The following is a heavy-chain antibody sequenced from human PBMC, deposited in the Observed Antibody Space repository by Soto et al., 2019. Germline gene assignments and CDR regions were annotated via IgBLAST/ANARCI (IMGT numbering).Heavy chain of an antibody. V-gene: IGHV1-69*06. CDR1: GGTFSSYA. CDR2: IIPIFGTA. CDR3: ARSTAFQFSRLYGMDV. D-gene: IGHD4-17*01. J-gene: IGHJ6*02. Sequence: GASVKVSCKASGGTFSSYAISWVRQAPGQGLEWMGGIIPIFGTANYAQKFQGRVTITADKSTSTAYMELSSLRSEDTAVYYCARSTAFQFSRLYGMDVWGQGTTVTVSS.